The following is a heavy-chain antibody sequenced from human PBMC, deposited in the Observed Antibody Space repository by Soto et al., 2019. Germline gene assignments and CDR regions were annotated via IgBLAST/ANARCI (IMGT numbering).Heavy chain of an antibody. J-gene: IGHJ4*02. D-gene: IGHD5-12*01. CDR3: ATESRPRYSGDAPPYYFDY. CDR2: ISAYNGNT. Sequence: QVQLVQSGAEVKKPGASVKVSCKASGYTFTSYGISWVRQAPGQGLEWMGWISAYNGNTNYAQKLQGRVTMTTDTXXGXAXXKLRSLSSDDTAVYYCATESRPRYSGDAPPYYFDYWGQGTLVTVSS. CDR1: GYTFTSYG. V-gene: IGHV1-18*01.